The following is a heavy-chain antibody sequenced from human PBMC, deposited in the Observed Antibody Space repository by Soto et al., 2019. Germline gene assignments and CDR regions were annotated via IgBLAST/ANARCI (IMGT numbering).Heavy chain of an antibody. CDR2: INPSGGST. Sequence: ASVKVSCKASGYTFTSYYMHWVRQAPGQGLEWMGIINPSGGSTSYAQKFQGRVTMTRDTSTSTAYMELSSLRSEDTAMYYCASPPPYCSGGSCYSDEAFDIWGQGTMVTVSS. D-gene: IGHD2-15*01. CDR3: ASPPPYCSGGSCYSDEAFDI. J-gene: IGHJ3*02. CDR1: GYTFTSYY. V-gene: IGHV1-46*01.